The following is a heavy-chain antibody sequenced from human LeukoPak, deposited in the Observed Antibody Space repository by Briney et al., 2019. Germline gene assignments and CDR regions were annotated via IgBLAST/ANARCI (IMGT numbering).Heavy chain of an antibody. CDR3: AREGGGYDNFDY. CDR1: GYSFTSHY. V-gene: IGHV1-46*01. Sequence: GASVKVSCKASGYSFTSHYMHWVRQAPGQGLEWMGLINPSGSSTLYAQKFQGRVTMTRDMSTTTDYMELSSLRSEDTAVYYCAREGGGYDNFDYWGQGTLVTVSS. D-gene: IGHD5-12*01. J-gene: IGHJ4*02. CDR2: INPSGSST.